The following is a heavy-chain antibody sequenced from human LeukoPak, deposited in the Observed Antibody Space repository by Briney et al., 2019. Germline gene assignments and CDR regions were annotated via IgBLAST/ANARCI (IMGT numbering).Heavy chain of an antibody. J-gene: IGHJ5*02. CDR3: ARDRRNYYDSSGYYPNWFDP. V-gene: IGHV3-23*01. Sequence: GGSLRLSGAASGFTFSSYAMSWVRQAPGKGLEWVSAISGSGGSTYYADSVKGRFTISRDNFKNTLYLQMNSLRAEDTAVYYCARDRRNYYDSSGYYPNWFDPWGQGTLVTVSS. CDR2: ISGSGGST. D-gene: IGHD3-22*01. CDR1: GFTFSSYA.